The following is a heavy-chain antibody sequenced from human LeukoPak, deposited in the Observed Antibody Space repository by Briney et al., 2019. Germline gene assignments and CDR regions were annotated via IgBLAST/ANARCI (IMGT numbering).Heavy chain of an antibody. CDR2: ISSSSSTI. CDR1: GFTFSSYS. V-gene: IGHV3-48*01. Sequence: GGSLRLSCETFGFTFSSYSMNWVRQAPGKGLEWISYISSSSSTIYYAESVRGRFTISRDNVQSSVYLQMNSLRVEDTAVYYCARDPMTLVTSRSAVDGNPPEYWGLGTLVTVSS. D-gene: IGHD4-17*01. J-gene: IGHJ4*02. CDR3: ARDPMTLVTSRSAVDGNPPEY.